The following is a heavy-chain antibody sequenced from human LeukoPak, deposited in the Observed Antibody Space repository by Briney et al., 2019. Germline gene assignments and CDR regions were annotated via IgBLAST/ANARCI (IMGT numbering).Heavy chain of an antibody. J-gene: IGHJ4*02. D-gene: IGHD1-20*01. Sequence: SETLSLTCTVSGGSIISYNWSWIRKPPGKGLEWIGFIYYSGNTNYNPSLKSRVTISVDTSKNQFSLKLSSVTAADTAVYYCARDLYNWNSWGQGTLVTVSS. CDR1: GGSIISYN. CDR3: ARDLYNWNS. V-gene: IGHV4-59*01. CDR2: IYYSGNT.